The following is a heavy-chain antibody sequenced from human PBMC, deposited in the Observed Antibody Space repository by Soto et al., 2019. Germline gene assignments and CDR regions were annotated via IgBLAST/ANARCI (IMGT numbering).Heavy chain of an antibody. CDR1: GFTFSSYN. J-gene: IGHJ3*02. Sequence: EVQLVESGGGLVQPGGSLRLSCAASGFTFSSYNMNWVRQAPAKGLKWVSYISSSSSTIYYADSVKGRFTISRDNAKNSLYLQMNSLRAEDTAVYYCARAKQWLAGAFDIWGQGTMVTVSS. CDR2: ISSSSSTI. CDR3: ARAKQWLAGAFDI. V-gene: IGHV3-48*01. D-gene: IGHD6-19*01.